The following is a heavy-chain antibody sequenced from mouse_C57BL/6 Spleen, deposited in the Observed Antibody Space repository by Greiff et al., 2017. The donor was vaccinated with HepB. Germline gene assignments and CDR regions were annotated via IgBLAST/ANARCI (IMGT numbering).Heavy chain of an antibody. Sequence: QVHVKQSGAELAKPGASVKLSCKASGYTFTSYWMHWVKQRPGQGLEWIGYINPSSGYTKYNQKFKDKATLTADKSSSTAYMQLSSLTYEDSAVYYCARFSYSNWFDYWGQGTTLTVSS. J-gene: IGHJ2*01. V-gene: IGHV1-7*01. CDR1: GYTFTSYW. D-gene: IGHD2-5*01. CDR2: INPSSGYT. CDR3: ARFSYSNWFDY.